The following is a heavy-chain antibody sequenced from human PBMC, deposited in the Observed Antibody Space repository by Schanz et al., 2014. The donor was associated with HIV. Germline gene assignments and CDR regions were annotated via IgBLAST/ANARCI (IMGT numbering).Heavy chain of an antibody. V-gene: IGHV3-30*18. CDR3: AKVATWDYYGMDV. J-gene: IGHJ6*02. CDR1: GFTFSTCG. CDR2: IWYDGSNK. Sequence: QVQLVESGGGVVQPGRSLRLSCAASGFTFSTCGMHWVRQAPGKGLEWVAVIWYDGSNKHYADSVKGRFTISRDNSKNTVYLQMNSLRAEDTAVYYCAKVATWDYYGMDVWGQGTTVTVSS.